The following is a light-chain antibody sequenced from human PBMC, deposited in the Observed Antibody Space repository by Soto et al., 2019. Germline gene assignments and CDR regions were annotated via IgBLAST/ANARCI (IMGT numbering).Light chain of an antibody. CDR2: WAS. V-gene: IGKV4-1*01. CDR1: QSVLYTPNAKNY. J-gene: IGKJ4*01. Sequence: DMVMSQSPDSLALSLGERVTINCKSDQSVLYTPNAKNYLAWYQQKPGQPPRLLIYWASYREPGVPERFSGSGYGTDFTITISSLQDEDVAVYYCQQYHSNRLTFGGGTQVDIK. CDR3: QQYHSNRLT.